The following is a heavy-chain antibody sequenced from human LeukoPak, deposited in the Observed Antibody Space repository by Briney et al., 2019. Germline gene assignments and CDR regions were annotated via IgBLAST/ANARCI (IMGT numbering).Heavy chain of an antibody. CDR3: ARVQWSSGWPIDY. D-gene: IGHD6-19*01. J-gene: IGHJ4*02. CDR1: GGSFSGYY. Sequence: SETLSLTCAVYGGSFSGYYWSWIRQPPGKGLEWIGEINHSGSTNYNPSLKSRVTISVDTSKNQFSLKLSSVTAADTAVYYCARVQWSSGWPIDYWGQGTLVTVSS. V-gene: IGHV4-34*01. CDR2: INHSGST.